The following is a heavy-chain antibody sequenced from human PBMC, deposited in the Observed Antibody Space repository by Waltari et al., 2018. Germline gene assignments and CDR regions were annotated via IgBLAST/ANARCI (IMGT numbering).Heavy chain of an antibody. D-gene: IGHD6-13*01. Sequence: QVQLVESGGGVVQPGGSLRLSCAASGFTFSSYGMHWVRQAPGKGLEWVAFIRYDGSNKYYADSVKGRFTISRDNSKNTLYLQMNSLRAEDTAVYYCARVGSSSWYSGLWGQGTLVTVSS. CDR1: GFTFSSYG. CDR2: IRYDGSNK. V-gene: IGHV3-30*02. J-gene: IGHJ4*02. CDR3: ARVGSSSWYSGL.